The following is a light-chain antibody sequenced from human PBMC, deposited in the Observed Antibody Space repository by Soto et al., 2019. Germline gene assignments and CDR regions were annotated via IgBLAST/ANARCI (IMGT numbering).Light chain of an antibody. Sequence: QSALTQPPSVSGAPGQRVTISCTGSSSNIGAGYDVHWYQQLPGTAPKLLIYGNSNRPSGVPDRFSGSKSGTSASLAITGLHAEDEADYYCQSYDSSLSGPVVFGGGTKLTVL. CDR1: SSNIGAGYD. J-gene: IGLJ2*01. CDR3: QSYDSSLSGPVV. CDR2: GNS. V-gene: IGLV1-40*01.